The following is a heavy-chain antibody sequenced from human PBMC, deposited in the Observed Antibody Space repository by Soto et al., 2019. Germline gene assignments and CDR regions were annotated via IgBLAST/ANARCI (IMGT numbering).Heavy chain of an antibody. CDR2: IYYSGST. D-gene: IGHD2-21*01. Sequence: PSGTLSPTCPFSGGSINSSDYYWSWIRQPPGKGLEWIGYIYYSGSTYYNPSLKSRVTISIDTSKSQFSLRLSSVTAADTAVYYCARLVSWVDPWGQGTLVTVSS. CDR3: ARLVSWVDP. J-gene: IGHJ5*01. V-gene: IGHV4-30-4*01. CDR1: GGSINSSDYY.